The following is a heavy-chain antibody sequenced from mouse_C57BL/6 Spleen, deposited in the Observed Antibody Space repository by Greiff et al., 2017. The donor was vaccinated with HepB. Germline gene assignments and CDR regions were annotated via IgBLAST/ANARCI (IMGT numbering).Heavy chain of an antibody. J-gene: IGHJ1*03. Sequence: EVQWVESGEGLVKPGGSLKLSCAASGFTFSSYAMSWVRQTPEKRLEWVAYISSGGDYIYYADTVKGRFTISRDNARNTLYLQMSSLKSEDTAMYYCTREYYYGSSYWYFDVWGTGTTVTVSS. V-gene: IGHV5-9-1*02. CDR3: TREYYYGSSYWYFDV. D-gene: IGHD1-1*01. CDR2: ISSGGDYI. CDR1: GFTFSSYA.